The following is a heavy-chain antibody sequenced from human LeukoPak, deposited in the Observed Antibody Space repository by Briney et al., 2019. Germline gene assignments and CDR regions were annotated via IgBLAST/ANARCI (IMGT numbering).Heavy chain of an antibody. D-gene: IGHD3-3*01. CDR1: GFTFSSYA. V-gene: IGHV3-23*01. CDR2: ISGSGGST. CDR3: AKCAPGRNYDFWSGYYTEDDYYYYMDV. J-gene: IGHJ6*03. Sequence: PGGSLRLSCAASGFTFSSYAMSWVRQAPGKGLEWVSAISGSGGSTYYADSVKGRFTISRDNSKNTLYLQMNSLRAEDTAVYYCAKCAPGRNYDFWSGYYTEDDYYYYMDVWGKGTTVTVSS.